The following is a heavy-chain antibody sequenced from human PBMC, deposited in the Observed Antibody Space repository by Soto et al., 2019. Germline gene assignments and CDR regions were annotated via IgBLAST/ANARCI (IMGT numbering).Heavy chain of an antibody. V-gene: IGHV4-4*02. CDR2: IYHSGST. CDR3: ARELGFSNDPVAGTRYYYYGMDV. D-gene: IGHD6-19*01. CDR1: GGSISSSNW. Sequence: SETLSLTCAVSGGSISSSNWWSWVRQPPGKGLEWIGEIYHSGSTNYNPSLKSRVTISVDKSKNQFSLKLSSVTAADTAVYYCARELGFSNDPVAGTRYYYYGMDVWGQGTTVTVSS. J-gene: IGHJ6*02.